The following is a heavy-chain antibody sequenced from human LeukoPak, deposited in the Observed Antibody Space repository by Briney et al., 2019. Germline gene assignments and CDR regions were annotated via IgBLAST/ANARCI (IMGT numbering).Heavy chain of an antibody. Sequence: PGGSLRLSCAASGFTFDDYAMHCVRHVPGKGLEWGSGKRWNSGSIDYADSVKGRFTISRDNAKNSLYLQMNSLRVEDTALYYCGKEKYRLTVAGFPDYWGQGTLVTVSS. V-gene: IGHV3-9*01. CDR3: GKEKYRLTVAGFPDY. CDR1: GFTFDDYA. CDR2: KRWNSGSI. J-gene: IGHJ4*02. D-gene: IGHD6-19*01.